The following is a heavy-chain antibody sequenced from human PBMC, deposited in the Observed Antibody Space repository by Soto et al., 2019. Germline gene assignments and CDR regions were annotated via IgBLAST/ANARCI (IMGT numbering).Heavy chain of an antibody. CDR1: GFTFSSYS. Sequence: EAQLVESGGGLVKPGGSLRLSCAASGFTFSSYSMNWVRQAPGKGLEWVSSISSSSSYIYYADSVKGRFTISRDNAKNSLYLQMNSLRAEDTAVYCCARHSSGWSMGAFDIWGQGTMVTVSS. CDR3: ARHSSGWSMGAFDI. CDR2: ISSSSSYI. D-gene: IGHD6-19*01. J-gene: IGHJ3*02. V-gene: IGHV3-21*01.